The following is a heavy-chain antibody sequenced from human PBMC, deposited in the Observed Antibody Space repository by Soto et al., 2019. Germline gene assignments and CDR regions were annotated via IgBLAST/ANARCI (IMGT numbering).Heavy chain of an antibody. CDR3: ARDRPPRGSVEY. CDR1: GFTFSSYA. CDR2: ISYDGSNN. D-gene: IGHD3-16*01. V-gene: IGHV3-30-3*01. J-gene: IGHJ4*02. Sequence: GGSLRLSCAASGFTFSSYAMHWVRQAPGKGLEWVAVISYDGSNNYYADSVKGRFTISRDNSKNTLYLQMNSLRAEDTAVYYCARDRPPRGSVEYWGQGTLVTVSS.